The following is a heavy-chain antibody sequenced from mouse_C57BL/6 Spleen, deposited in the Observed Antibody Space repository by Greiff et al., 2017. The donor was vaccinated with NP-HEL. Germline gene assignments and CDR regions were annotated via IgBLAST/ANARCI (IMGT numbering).Heavy chain of an antibody. CDR1: GYTFTSYW. V-gene: IGHV1-50*01. Sequence: VQLQQPGAELVKPGASVKLSCKASGYTFTSYWMQWVKQRPGQGLEWIGEIDPSDSYTNYNQKFKGKATLTVDTSSSTAYMQLSSLKSEDSAVYYCASGSRDWYFDVWGTGTTVTVSS. CDR2: IDPSDSYT. D-gene: IGHD1-1*01. CDR3: ASGSRDWYFDV. J-gene: IGHJ1*03.